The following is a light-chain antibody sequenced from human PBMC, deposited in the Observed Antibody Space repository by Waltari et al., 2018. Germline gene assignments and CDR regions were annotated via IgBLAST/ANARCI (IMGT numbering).Light chain of an antibody. CDR3: FLSYSDAGV. CDR1: TAAVTSVHY. J-gene: IGLJ3*02. V-gene: IGLV7-46*01. CDR2: YTS. Sequence: QAVVTQEPSLTVSPGGTVTLTCPSSTAAVTSVHYPYVFQQKPGQAPRTLIFYTSNKYSWTPARFSGSLLGGKAALTLSGAQPEDEAEYYCFLSYSDAGVFGGGTKLTVL.